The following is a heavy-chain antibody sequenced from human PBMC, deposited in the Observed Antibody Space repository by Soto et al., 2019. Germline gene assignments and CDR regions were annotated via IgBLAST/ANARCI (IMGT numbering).Heavy chain of an antibody. D-gene: IGHD3-22*01. V-gene: IGHV4-31*02. CDR3: ARYLADSSGYYSSADSEY. CDR1: EGSSVDVGDC. CDR2: IYYSGST. J-gene: IGHJ4*02. Sequence: VSEGSSVDVGDCCIWIRQHPGKGLEWIGYIYYSGSTYYNPSLKSRVTISVDTSKNQFSLKLSSVTAADTAVYYCARYLADSSGYYSSADSEYRGKRTLVTVSP.